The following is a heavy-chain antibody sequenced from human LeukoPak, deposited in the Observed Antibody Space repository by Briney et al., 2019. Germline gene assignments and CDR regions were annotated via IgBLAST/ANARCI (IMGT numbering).Heavy chain of an antibody. V-gene: IGHV3-53*01. CDR1: GFTVSSSY. D-gene: IGHD2-8*01. CDR3: ARAREGCTSCAFDI. Sequence: PGGSLRLSCAASGFTVSSSYISWVRQAPGKGLEWVSVIYSGGSTYYADSVKGRFTISRDNSKNTLHLQMNSLRAEDTAVYYCARAREGCTSCAFDIWGQGTMVTVSS. CDR2: IYSGGST. J-gene: IGHJ3*02.